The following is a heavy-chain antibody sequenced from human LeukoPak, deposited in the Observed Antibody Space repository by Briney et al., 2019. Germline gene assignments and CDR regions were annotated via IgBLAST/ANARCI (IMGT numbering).Heavy chain of an antibody. Sequence: ASVKVSCKASGGTFSSYAISWVRQAPGQGLEWMGRIIPIFGTANYAQKFQGRVTTTTDESTSTAYMELSSLRSEDTAVYYCARDSADIVVVPAAMRRFDYWGQGTLVTVSS. CDR2: IIPIFGTA. CDR1: GGTFSSYA. D-gene: IGHD2-2*01. J-gene: IGHJ4*02. CDR3: ARDSADIVVVPAAMRRFDY. V-gene: IGHV1-69*05.